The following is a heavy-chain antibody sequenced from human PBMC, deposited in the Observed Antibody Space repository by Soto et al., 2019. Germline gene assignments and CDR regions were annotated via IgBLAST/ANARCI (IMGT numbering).Heavy chain of an antibody. CDR2: INPNSGGT. Sequence: ASVKVSCKASGYTFTSYYMHWVRQAPGQGLEWMGWINPNSGGTFYAQEFQGRVIMTRGTSISTAYMEVSRLTSDDTAVYYCARVRVDSSGYYQANWVQGTLVTVSS. J-gene: IGHJ4*02. CDR3: ARVRVDSSGYYQAN. D-gene: IGHD3-22*01. CDR1: GYTFTSYY. V-gene: IGHV1-2*02.